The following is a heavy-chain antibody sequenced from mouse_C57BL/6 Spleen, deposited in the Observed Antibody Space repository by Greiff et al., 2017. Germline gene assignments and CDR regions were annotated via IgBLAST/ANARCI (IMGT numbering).Heavy chain of an antibody. CDR1: GFTFSSYA. CDR2: ISDGGSYT. V-gene: IGHV5-4*03. CDR3: ARGNFDY. Sequence: EVKLVESGGGLVKPGGSLKLSCAASGFTFSSYAMSWVRQTPEKRLEWVATISDGGSYTYYPDNVKGGFTISRENAKNNLYLQMSHLKSEDTAMYYCARGNFDYWGQGTTLTVSS. J-gene: IGHJ2*01.